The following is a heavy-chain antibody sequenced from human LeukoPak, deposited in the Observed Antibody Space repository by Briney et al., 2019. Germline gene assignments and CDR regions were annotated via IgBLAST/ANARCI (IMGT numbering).Heavy chain of an antibody. CDR3: ARDRAAFYYASGLAY. CDR1: GGSISEYY. Sequence: SETLSLTCTVSGGSISEYYWSWLRQSPGKGLEWIGYIYESGGTNYNPSLRSRVTISLDTSKTQVSLKVTSLTAADTAVYYCARDRAAFYYASGLAYWGQGIPVTVSS. V-gene: IGHV4-59*01. J-gene: IGHJ4*02. CDR2: IYESGGT. D-gene: IGHD3-10*01.